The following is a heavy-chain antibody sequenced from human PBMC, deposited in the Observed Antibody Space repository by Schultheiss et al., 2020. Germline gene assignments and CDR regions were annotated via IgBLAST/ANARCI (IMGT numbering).Heavy chain of an antibody. D-gene: IGHD3-10*01. J-gene: IGHJ6*02. Sequence: SETLSLTCTVSGGSISSYYWSWIRQPPGKGLEWIGQIYYSEYATYNPSLKSRVTISVDTSKNQISLKLSSVTAADTAVFYCARVLTYSYGSGRRYYHSGMDVWGQGTTVTVSS. CDR2: IYYSEYA. V-gene: IGHV4-59*08. CDR3: ARVLTYSYGSGRRYYHSGMDV. CDR1: GGSISSYY.